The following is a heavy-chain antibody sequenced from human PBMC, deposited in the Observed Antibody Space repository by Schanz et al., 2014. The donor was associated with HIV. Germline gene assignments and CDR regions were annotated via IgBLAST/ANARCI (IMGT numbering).Heavy chain of an antibody. CDR2: INTYNGNT. CDR3: ARDFSGWTEFDY. V-gene: IGHV1-18*01. D-gene: IGHD6-19*01. J-gene: IGHJ4*02. CDR1: NYTFTSYG. Sequence: QVQLVQSGAEVKKPGASVKVSCKASNYTFTSYGISWVRQVPGQGLEWMGWINTYNGNTNYAQKFQGRVTMTTDTSTTTAYMNLRSLRSDDTAVYYCARDFSGWTEFDYWGQGTLVTVSS.